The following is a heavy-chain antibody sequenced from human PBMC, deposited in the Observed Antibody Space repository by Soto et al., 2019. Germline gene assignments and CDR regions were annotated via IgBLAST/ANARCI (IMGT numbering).Heavy chain of an antibody. D-gene: IGHD3-3*01. CDR2: IKQDGREK. CDR3: AREATNFWSGQVSDY. V-gene: IGHV3-7*01. CDR1: GFTFSTYW. Sequence: GGSLRLSCAASGFTFSTYWMSWVRQAPGKGLEWVANIKQDGREKYYVDSVKGRFTISRDNAKNSLYLQMNSLRAEDTAVYYCAREATNFWSGQVSDYWGQGTLVTVSS. J-gene: IGHJ4*02.